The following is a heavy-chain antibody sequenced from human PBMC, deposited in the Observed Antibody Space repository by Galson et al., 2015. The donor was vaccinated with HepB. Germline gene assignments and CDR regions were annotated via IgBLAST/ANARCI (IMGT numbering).Heavy chain of an antibody. CDR1: GFTFSSYA. V-gene: IGHV3-23*01. Sequence: SLRLSCAASGFTFSSYAMSWVRRAPGEGLEWVSAISGSGGSTYYADSVKDRFTISRDNSKNTLYLQMNSLRAEDTAVYYCAKDSGGAYDFWSGYFHQTYGMDVWGQGTTVTVSS. J-gene: IGHJ6*02. CDR3: AKDSGGAYDFWSGYFHQTYGMDV. CDR2: ISGSGGST. D-gene: IGHD3-3*01.